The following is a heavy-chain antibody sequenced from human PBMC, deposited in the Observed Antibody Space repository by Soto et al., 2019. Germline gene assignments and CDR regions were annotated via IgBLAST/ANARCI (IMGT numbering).Heavy chain of an antibody. V-gene: IGHV1-69*13. J-gene: IGHJ6*02. CDR2: IIPIFGTA. CDR3: ARGSNMVRGVIILSDYYYGMDV. Sequence: SVKVSCKASGGTFSSYAISWVRQAPGQGLEWMGGIIPIFGTANYAQKFQGRVTITADESTSTAYMELSSLRSEDTAVYYCARGSNMVRGVIILSDYYYGMDVWGQGTTVTVSS. CDR1: GGTFSSYA. D-gene: IGHD3-10*01.